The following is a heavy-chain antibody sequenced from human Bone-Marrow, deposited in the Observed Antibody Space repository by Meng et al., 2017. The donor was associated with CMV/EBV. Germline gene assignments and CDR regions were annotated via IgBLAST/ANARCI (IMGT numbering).Heavy chain of an antibody. V-gene: IGHV1-46*01. CDR2: INKNDGTA. Sequence: ASVKVSCKVSGYTLTELSMHWVRQAPGQGLEWMGIINKNDGTANYVQKFQGRVTMTRDTSTSKIYMELSSLRSEDTAVYLCAREYRSSSDYWGQGTLVAVSS. CDR1: GYTLTELS. CDR3: AREYRSSSDY. J-gene: IGHJ4*02. D-gene: IGHD6-6*01.